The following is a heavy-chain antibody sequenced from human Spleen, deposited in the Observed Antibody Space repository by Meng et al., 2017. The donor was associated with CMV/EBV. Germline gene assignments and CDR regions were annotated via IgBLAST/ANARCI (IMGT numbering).Heavy chain of an antibody. D-gene: IGHD5-18*01. J-gene: IGHJ4*02. CDR2: INHSGST. CDR1: GGSFSSFY. CDR3: ARSDGRIAPGHY. Sequence: QVRLQQWGAGLLKPSETLSLTCAVDGGSFSSFYWHWIRQPPGKGLEWIGEINHSGSTNYNPSLKNRVTISVDTSKNQFSLKLSSVTAADTAVYYCARSDGRIAPGHYWGQGTLVTVSS. V-gene: IGHV4-34*01.